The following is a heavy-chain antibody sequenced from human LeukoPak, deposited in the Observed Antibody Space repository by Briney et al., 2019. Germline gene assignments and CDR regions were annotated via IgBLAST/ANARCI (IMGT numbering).Heavy chain of an antibody. D-gene: IGHD3-10*01. CDR3: ARGGYYGSGNDFRFDP. CDR1: GGSISSYY. Sequence: SETLSLTCTVSGGSISSYYWSWIRQPPGKGLEWIGYIYYSGSTNYNPSLKSRVTISVDTSKNQFSLKLSSVTAADTAVYYCARGGYYGSGNDFRFDPWGQGTLVTVSS. V-gene: IGHV4-59*01. CDR2: IYYSGST. J-gene: IGHJ5*02.